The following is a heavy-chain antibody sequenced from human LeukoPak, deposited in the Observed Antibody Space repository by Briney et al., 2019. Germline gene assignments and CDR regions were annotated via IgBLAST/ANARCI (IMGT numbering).Heavy chain of an antibody. CDR3: ARAGNSGSYALELDY. CDR2: ISGSGGST. CDR1: GFTFSSYG. D-gene: IGHD1-26*01. V-gene: IGHV3-23*01. Sequence: PGGSLRLSCAASGFTFSSYGMSWVRQAPGKGLEWVSAISGSGGSTYYADSVKGRFTISRDNSKNTLYLQMNTLRAEDTAVYYCARAGNSGSYALELDYWGQGTLVTVSS. J-gene: IGHJ4*02.